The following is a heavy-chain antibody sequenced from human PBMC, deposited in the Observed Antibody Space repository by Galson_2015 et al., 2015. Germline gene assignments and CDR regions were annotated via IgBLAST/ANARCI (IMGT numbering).Heavy chain of an antibody. CDR2: ISYDGDKK. D-gene: IGHD7-27*01. J-gene: IGHJ4*02. Sequence: SLRLSCAASEFTFSSYYMSWVRQAPGKGLEWVALISYDGDKKHYADSVKGRFTIYRDNSRNTLHVQMNSLRPEDTAIYFCARGNLGGFDFWGQGTQVTVS. V-gene: IGHV3-30*03. CDR3: ARGNLGGFDF. CDR1: EFTFSSYY.